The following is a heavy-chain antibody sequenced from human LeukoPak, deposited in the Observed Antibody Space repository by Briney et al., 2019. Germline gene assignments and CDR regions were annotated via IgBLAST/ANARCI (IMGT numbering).Heavy chain of an antibody. J-gene: IGHJ4*02. CDR1: GGSISSYY. V-gene: IGHV4-4*07. CDR3: AGGGYYYDSSSIFDY. D-gene: IGHD3-22*01. Sequence: SETLSLTCTVSGGSISSYYWSWIRQPAGKGLEWIGRIYTSGSTNYNPSLKSRVTMSVDTSKNQFSLKLSSVTAADTAVYYCAGGGYYYDSSSIFDYWGQGTLVTVSS. CDR2: IYTSGST.